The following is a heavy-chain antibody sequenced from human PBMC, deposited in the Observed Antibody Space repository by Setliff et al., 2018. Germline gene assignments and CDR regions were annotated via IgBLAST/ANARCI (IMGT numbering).Heavy chain of an antibody. V-gene: IGHV4-39*07. CDR2: ISPVGST. D-gene: IGHD2-15*01. CDR3: ATSGFCGAGSCYSFDD. Sequence: PSETLSLTCTVSGDSISRSHHYWGWIRQSPGKGLEWIGEISPVGSTIYNPSLRGRVTMSVDTSNKRFSLNLTSVTAADTAVYYCATSGFCGAGSCYSFDDWGQGALVTVSS. CDR1: GDSISRSHHY. J-gene: IGHJ4*02.